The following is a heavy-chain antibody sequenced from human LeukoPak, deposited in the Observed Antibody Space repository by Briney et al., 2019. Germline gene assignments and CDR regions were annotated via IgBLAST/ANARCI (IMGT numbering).Heavy chain of an antibody. CDR3: ARDFGDDITMVRRDIDY. V-gene: IGHV1-8*02. J-gene: IGHJ4*02. CDR1: GYTFTGYY. CDR2: MNPNSGNT. Sequence: ASVKVSCKASGYTFTGYYINWVRQATGQGLEWMGWMNPNSGNTGYAQKFQGRVTMTRNTSISTAYMELSSLRSEDTAVYYCARDFGDDITMVRRDIDYWGQGTLVTVSS. D-gene: IGHD3-10*01.